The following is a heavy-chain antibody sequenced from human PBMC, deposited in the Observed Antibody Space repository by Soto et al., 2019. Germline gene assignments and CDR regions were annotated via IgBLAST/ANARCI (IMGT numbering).Heavy chain of an antibody. CDR1: GFTFSSYD. V-gene: IGHV3-13*01. Sequence: EVQLVESGGGLVQPGGSLRLSCAASGFTFSSYDMHWVRQATGKGLEWVSAIGTAGDTYYPGSVKGRFTISRENAKNSLYLQMNSLRAGDTAVYYCARGVQGGTYYYYYYMDVWGKGTTVTVSS. CDR2: IGTAGDT. CDR3: ARGVQGGTYYYYYYMDV. J-gene: IGHJ6*03. D-gene: IGHD3-10*02.